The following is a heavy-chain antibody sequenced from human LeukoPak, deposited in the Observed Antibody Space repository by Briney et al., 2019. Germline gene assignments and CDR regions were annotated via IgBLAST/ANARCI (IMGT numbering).Heavy chain of an antibody. J-gene: IGHJ5*02. CDR1: GFTFDDYA. V-gene: IGHV3-9*01. Sequence: PGRSLRLSCAASGFTFDDYAMHWVRQAPGKGLEWVSGISRNSGSIGYADSVKGRFTISRDNTKNSLYLQMNSLRAEDTALYYCARVDHPWAEGTLPTLYS. CDR3: ARVDHP. CDR2: ISRNSGSI.